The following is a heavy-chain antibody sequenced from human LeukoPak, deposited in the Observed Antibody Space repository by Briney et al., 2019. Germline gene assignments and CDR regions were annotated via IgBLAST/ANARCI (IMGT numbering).Heavy chain of an antibody. Sequence: GRSLRLSCAASGFNFGIHGMHWVRQAPGKGLEWVAIIWHDGSNEYYEDSVKGRFTISRDNSKNTVYLQMDSLRAEDTAVYYCARNNWNSRTQRWFYFDYWGQGTLVTVSS. D-gene: IGHD1-1*01. V-gene: IGHV3-33*01. CDR1: GFNFGIHG. J-gene: IGHJ4*02. CDR2: IWHDGSNE. CDR3: ARNNWNSRTQRWFYFDY.